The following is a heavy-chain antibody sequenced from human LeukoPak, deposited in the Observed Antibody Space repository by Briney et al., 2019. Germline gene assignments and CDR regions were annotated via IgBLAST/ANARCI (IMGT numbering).Heavy chain of an antibody. D-gene: IGHD3-10*01. J-gene: IGHJ4*02. Sequence: GGSLRLSCAASGLTFSSYSMNWVRQAPGKGLEWVSSISISSSYIYYADSVKGRFTISRDNAKNSLYLQMNSLRAEDTAVYYCARSMVRGVIRGDPFDYWGQGTLVTVSS. CDR2: ISISSSYI. V-gene: IGHV3-21*01. CDR1: GLTFSSYS. CDR3: ARSMVRGVIRGDPFDY.